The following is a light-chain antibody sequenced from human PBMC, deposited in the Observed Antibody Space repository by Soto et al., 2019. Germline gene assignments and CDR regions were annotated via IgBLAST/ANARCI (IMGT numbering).Light chain of an antibody. V-gene: IGKV1-12*01. CDR1: HAINNY. Sequence: DIQITQSPPSLSSSLLDIVTITCRASHAINNYLAWYQLKPGKAPKLLIYSASSLQTGVPSRFSGSESGTDFTLTISSLQPEDFATYYCQQAASFPITFGQGTRLEIK. CDR3: QQAASFPIT. J-gene: IGKJ5*01. CDR2: SAS.